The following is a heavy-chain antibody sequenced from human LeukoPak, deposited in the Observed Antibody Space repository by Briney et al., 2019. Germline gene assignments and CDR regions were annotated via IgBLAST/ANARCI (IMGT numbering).Heavy chain of an antibody. D-gene: IGHD5-18*01. V-gene: IGHV4-31*03. CDR1: GGSISSGGYY. CDR3: ARGYSYGYGDNWFDP. J-gene: IGHJ5*02. Sequence: SETLSLTCTVSGGSISSGGYYWSWIRQHPGKGLEWIGYIYYSGSTYYNPSLKSRVTISVDTSKNQSSLKLSSVTAADTAVYYCARGYSYGYGDNWFDPWGQGTLVTVSS. CDR2: IYYSGST.